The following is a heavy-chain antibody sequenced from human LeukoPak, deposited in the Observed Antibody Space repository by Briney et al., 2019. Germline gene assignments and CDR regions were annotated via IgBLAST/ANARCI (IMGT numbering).Heavy chain of an antibody. V-gene: IGHV3-48*01. Sequence: GGSLRLSCAASGFTCSSYSMNWVRQAPGKGLEWVSYVSSSSSTIYYADSVKGRFTISRDNAKNSLYLQMNSLRAEDTAVYYCARDWATRIYYYGMDVWGQGTTVTVSS. CDR2: VSSSSSTI. CDR1: GFTCSSYS. CDR3: ARDWATRIYYYGMDV. D-gene: IGHD1-26*01. J-gene: IGHJ6*02.